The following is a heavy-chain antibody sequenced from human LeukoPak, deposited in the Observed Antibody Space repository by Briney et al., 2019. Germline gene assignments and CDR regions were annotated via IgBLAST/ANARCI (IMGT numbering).Heavy chain of an antibody. V-gene: IGHV3-48*04. CDR3: AGGINYDILTGYPIDY. Sequence: GGSLRLSCAASGLTLTTHSMNWVRQAPGKGLEWVSYISSSSTTIFYADSVKGRFTISRDNAKNSLYLQMNSLRAEDTAVYYCAGGINYDILTGYPIDYWGQGTLVTVSS. CDR2: ISSSSTTI. J-gene: IGHJ4*02. D-gene: IGHD3-9*01. CDR1: GLTLTTHS.